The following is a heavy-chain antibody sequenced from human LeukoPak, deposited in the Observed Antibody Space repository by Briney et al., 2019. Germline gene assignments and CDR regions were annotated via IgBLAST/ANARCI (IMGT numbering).Heavy chain of an antibody. CDR2: ISSGSTI. D-gene: IGHD2-15*01. V-gene: IGHV3-11*01. CDR3: ARDHCSGGSCYSSPPLDY. J-gene: IGHJ4*02. Sequence: GGSLRLSCAASGFTFSSYAMSWIRQAPGKGLEWVSYISSGSTIYYADSVKGRFTISRDNAKNSLYLQMNSLRAEDTAVYYCARDHCSGGSCYSSPPLDYWGQGTLVTVSS. CDR1: GFTFSSYA.